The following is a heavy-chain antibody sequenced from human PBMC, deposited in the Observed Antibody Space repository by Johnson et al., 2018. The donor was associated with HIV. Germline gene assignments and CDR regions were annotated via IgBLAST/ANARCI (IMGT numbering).Heavy chain of an antibody. V-gene: IGHV3-23*04. CDR3: AKERGYDSSGYNRWYVPDAFDI. CDR1: GFTFSSYA. CDR2: ISGSGSIT. J-gene: IGHJ3*02. D-gene: IGHD3-22*01. Sequence: VHLVESGGGVVQPGRSLRLSCAASGFTFSSYAMYWVRQAPGKGLEWVSTISGSGSITHYADSVKGRFTISRDNSRNTMYLQMNSLRAEDTAVYYCAKERGYDSSGYNRWYVPDAFDIWGQGTMVTVSS.